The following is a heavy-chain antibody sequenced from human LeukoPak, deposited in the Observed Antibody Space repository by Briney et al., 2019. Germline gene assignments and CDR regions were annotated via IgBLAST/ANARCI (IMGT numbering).Heavy chain of an antibody. D-gene: IGHD6-19*01. CDR1: GFTFSSYA. CDR3: AKGGRSSGWYPPNFDY. CDR2: ISGSGGST. Sequence: GGSLRLSCAASGFTFSSYAMSWVRQAPGKGLEWVSAISGSGGSTYYADSVKGRFTISRDNSKNTLYLQMNSLRAEDTVVYYCAKGGRSSGWYPPNFDYWGQGTLVTVSS. J-gene: IGHJ4*02. V-gene: IGHV3-23*01.